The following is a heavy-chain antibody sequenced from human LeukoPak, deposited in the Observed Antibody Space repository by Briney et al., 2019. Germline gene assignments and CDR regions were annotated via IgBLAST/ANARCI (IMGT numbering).Heavy chain of an antibody. CDR3: AKDFPAMDTAMDYFDY. Sequence: PGGSLRLSCAASGFTLSSYWMSRVRQAPGKGLEWVAVISYDGSNKYYADSVKGRFTISRDNSKNTLYLQMNSLRAEDTAVYYCAKDFPAMDTAMDYFDYWGQGTLVTVSS. CDR2: ISYDGSNK. J-gene: IGHJ4*02. CDR1: GFTLSSYW. D-gene: IGHD5-18*01. V-gene: IGHV3-30*18.